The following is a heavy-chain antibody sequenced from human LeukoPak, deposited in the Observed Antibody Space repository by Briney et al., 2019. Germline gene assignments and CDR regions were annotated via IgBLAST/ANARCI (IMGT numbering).Heavy chain of an antibody. J-gene: IGHJ5*02. V-gene: IGHV4-34*01. Sequence: SETLSLTCAVYGGSFSGYYWSWIRQPPGKGLEWIGEINHSGSTNYNPSLKSRVTISVDTSKNQFSLKLSSVTAADTAVYYCARRSSSWYGEFDPWGQGTLVTVSS. CDR3: ARRSSSWYGEFDP. D-gene: IGHD6-13*01. CDR2: INHSGST. CDR1: GGSFSGYY.